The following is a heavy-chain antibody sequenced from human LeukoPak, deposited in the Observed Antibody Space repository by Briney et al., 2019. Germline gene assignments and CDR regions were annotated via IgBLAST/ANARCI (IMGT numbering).Heavy chain of an antibody. Sequence: ASVKVSCKASGYTFTSYGISWVRQAPGQGLEWMGWINAYNGNTNYAQKLQGRVTMTTDTSTSTAYMELRSLRSDDTAVYYCARGAITFGGVIVDFDYWGQGTLVTVSS. CDR3: ARGAITFGGVIVDFDY. CDR2: INAYNGNT. CDR1: GYTFTSYG. D-gene: IGHD3-16*02. J-gene: IGHJ4*02. V-gene: IGHV1-18*01.